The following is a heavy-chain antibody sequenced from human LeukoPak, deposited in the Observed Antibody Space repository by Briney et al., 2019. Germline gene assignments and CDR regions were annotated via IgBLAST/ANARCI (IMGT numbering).Heavy chain of an antibody. D-gene: IGHD2-15*01. J-gene: IGHJ4*02. CDR2: IFDSGRA. CDR3: SRVRVGATFDY. Sequence: SGTLSLTCAVYGGSISSSFWWSWVRQPPGKGLGWLGGIFDSGRANYNRSLKSRVTISRDKSKNQFSLKLSSVTVADTAVYYCSRVRVGATFDYWGPGTLVTVSS. V-gene: IGHV4-4*02. CDR1: GGSISSSFW.